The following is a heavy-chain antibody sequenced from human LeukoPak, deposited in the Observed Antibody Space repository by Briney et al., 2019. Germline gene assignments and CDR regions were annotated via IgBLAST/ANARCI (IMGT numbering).Heavy chain of an antibody. J-gene: IGHJ4*02. CDR3: ARDVSWSYGLGY. CDR2: IYYSGST. CDR1: GGSISSGGYY. V-gene: IGHV4-31*03. Sequence: SETLSLTCTVSGGSISSGGYYWSWIRQHPGKGLEWIGYIYYSGSTYYKTSLKSRITISVATSKNHFSLKLSSVTAPDTAVYDCARDVSWSYGLGYWGQGTLVTVSS. D-gene: IGHD1-26*01.